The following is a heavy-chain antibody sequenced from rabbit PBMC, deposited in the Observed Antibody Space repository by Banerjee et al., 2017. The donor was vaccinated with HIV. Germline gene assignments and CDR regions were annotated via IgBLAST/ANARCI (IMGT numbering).Heavy chain of an antibody. CDR2: IYNGDGST. D-gene: IGHD6-1*01. CDR3: ARRAGYADYGYPTGL. Sequence: QSLEESGGDLVKPGASLTLTCTASGFSFSSTYYMSWVRQAPGKGLEWIGCIYNGDGSTYYASWAKGRFTISKTSSTTVTLQMTSLTAADTATYFCARRAGYADYGYPTGLWGQGTLVTVS. V-gene: IGHV1S40*01. CDR1: GFSFSSTYY. J-gene: IGHJ3*01.